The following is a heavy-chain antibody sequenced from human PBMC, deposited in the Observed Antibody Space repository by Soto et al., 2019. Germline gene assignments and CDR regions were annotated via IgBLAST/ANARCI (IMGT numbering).Heavy chain of an antibody. D-gene: IGHD1-26*01. CDR1: GFTFSSYA. CDR3: AMTIVGAILAFDI. Sequence: GGSLRLSCAASGFTFSSYAMHWVRQAPGKGLEWVAVISYDGSNKYYADSVKGRSTISRDNSKNTLYLQMNSLRAEDTAVYYCAMTIVGAILAFDIWGQGTMVTVSS. J-gene: IGHJ3*02. CDR2: ISYDGSNK. V-gene: IGHV3-30-3*01.